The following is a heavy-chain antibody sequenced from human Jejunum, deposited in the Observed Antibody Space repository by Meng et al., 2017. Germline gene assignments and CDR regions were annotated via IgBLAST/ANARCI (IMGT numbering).Heavy chain of an antibody. Sequence: ASVKVSCKSSGYTFTNYAINWVRQAPGEGLQWMGRINTNTAKPTYAQDFTGRFVFSLDTSVTTAYLEISSLEADDTATYYCARDMYSYGYYDYGGQGTLVTVSS. J-gene: IGHJ4*02. CDR1: GYTFTNYA. CDR3: ARDMYSYGYYDY. V-gene: IGHV7-4-1*02. D-gene: IGHD5-18*01. CDR2: INTNTAKP.